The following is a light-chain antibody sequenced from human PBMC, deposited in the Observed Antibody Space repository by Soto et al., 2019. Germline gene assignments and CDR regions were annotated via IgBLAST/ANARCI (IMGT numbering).Light chain of an antibody. Sequence: DIQLTQSPSFLSASVGDRVTITCRASQAINTYLAWYQQKPGKAPKLLIYDASTLKSGVPSRFSGSGSGTEFSLTISNLQPEDFATYYCQHLTSYPLTFGGGTKVEIK. CDR1: QAINTY. CDR3: QHLTSYPLT. J-gene: IGKJ4*01. V-gene: IGKV1-9*01. CDR2: DAS.